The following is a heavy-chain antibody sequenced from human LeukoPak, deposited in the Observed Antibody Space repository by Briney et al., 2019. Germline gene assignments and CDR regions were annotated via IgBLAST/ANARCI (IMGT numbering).Heavy chain of an antibody. CDR2: INTGGDT. CDR3: AREGFGSGTNLEVGYFDY. V-gene: IGHV1-3*04. D-gene: IGHD3-10*01. J-gene: IGHJ4*02. CDR1: GYTFTNYA. Sequence: ASVKVSCKASGYTFTNYAMHWVRQAPGQRLEWMGWINTGGDTAYSQRFQGRVTIISDTSASTAYMDLSNLRSEDTAVYYCAREGFGSGTNLEVGYFDYWGQGSLVTVSS.